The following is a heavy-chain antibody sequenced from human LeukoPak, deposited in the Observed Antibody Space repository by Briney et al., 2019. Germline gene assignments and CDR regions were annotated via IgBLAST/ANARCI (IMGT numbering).Heavy chain of an antibody. D-gene: IGHD3-22*01. J-gene: IGHJ3*02. CDR2: IIPIFGSS. CDR3: ATRGGDSSGYQDAFDI. V-gene: IGHV1-69*06. CDR1: GGTFNNYA. Sequence: GASVKVSCKASGGTFNNYAINWVRQAPGQGLEWMGGIIPIFGSSNYAQKFQGRVTMTEDTSTDTAYMELSSLRSEDTAVYYCATRGGDSSGYQDAFDIWGQGTMVTVSS.